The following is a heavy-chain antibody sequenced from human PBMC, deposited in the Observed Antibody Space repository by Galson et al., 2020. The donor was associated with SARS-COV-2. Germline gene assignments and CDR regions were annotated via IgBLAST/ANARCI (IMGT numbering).Heavy chain of an antibody. Sequence: GGSLRLSCVASGFSLYSPYMDWVRQAPGKGLEWVGRSRNMAAGYSTDYAASVKGRFTISRDDSKNSLYLEMNSLRAEDTATYHCVRVAHGDYFDLWGRGALVTVSS. D-gene: IGHD4-17*01. J-gene: IGHJ4*02. CDR1: GFSLYSPY. CDR3: VRVAHGDYFDL. CDR2: SRNMAAGYST. V-gene: IGHV3-72*01.